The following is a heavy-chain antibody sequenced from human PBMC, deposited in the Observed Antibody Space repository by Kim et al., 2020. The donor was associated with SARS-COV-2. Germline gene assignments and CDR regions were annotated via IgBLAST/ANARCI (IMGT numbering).Heavy chain of an antibody. J-gene: IGHJ5*02. CDR1: GASISRGGYY. CDR3: ARMRQQLIPAIFHP. CDR2: LYYSGSS. D-gene: IGHD6-13*01. Sequence: SETLSLTCLVSGASISRGGYYWGWLRQPPGKGLEWIMSLYYSGSSYYNPSLESRVTISVDTSKNQFSLRLKSVTAADTSVYFCARMRQQLIPAIFHPWG. V-gene: IGHV4-39*07.